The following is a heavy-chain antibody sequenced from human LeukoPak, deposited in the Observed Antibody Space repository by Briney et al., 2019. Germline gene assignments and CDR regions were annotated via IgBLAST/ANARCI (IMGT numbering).Heavy chain of an antibody. CDR2: IYHSGST. Sequence: SQTLSLTCAVSGGSISSGGSSWSWIRQPPGKGLEWIGYIYHSGSTYYSPSLKSRVTISVDRSKNQFSLKLSSVTAADTAVYYCARFSTSSNWFDPWGQGTLVTVSS. V-gene: IGHV4-30-2*01. D-gene: IGHD2-2*01. J-gene: IGHJ5*02. CDR1: GGSISSGGSS. CDR3: ARFSTSSNWFDP.